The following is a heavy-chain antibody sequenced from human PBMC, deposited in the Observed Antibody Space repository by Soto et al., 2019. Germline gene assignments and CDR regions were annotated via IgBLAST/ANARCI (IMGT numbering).Heavy chain of an antibody. CDR1: GFTFSSYA. Sequence: GESLKISCAASGFTFSSYAMSWVRQAPGKGLEWVSAISGSGGSTYYADSVKGRFTISRDNSKNTLYLQMNSLRAEDTAVYYCAKLGWELLYYFDYWGQGTLVTVSS. CDR3: AKLGWELLYYFDY. J-gene: IGHJ4*02. D-gene: IGHD1-26*01. CDR2: ISGSGGST. V-gene: IGHV3-23*01.